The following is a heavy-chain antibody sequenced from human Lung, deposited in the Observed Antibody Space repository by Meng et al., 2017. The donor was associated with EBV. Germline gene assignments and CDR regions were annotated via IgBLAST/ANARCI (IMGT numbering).Heavy chain of an antibody. V-gene: IGHV1-18*01. D-gene: IGHD1-26*01. CDR3: AREADGATFDY. CDR2: ISAYNGNT. J-gene: IGHJ4*02. Sequence: QGQLVQSGAEVKKPGASVKVSCEASGFIFTSYAISWVRQAPGQGLQYMGWISAYNGNTNYAQKLQGRVTMTTDTSTSTAYMELRSLRSDDTAVYYCAREADGATFDYWGQGTLVTVSS. CDR1: GFIFTSYA.